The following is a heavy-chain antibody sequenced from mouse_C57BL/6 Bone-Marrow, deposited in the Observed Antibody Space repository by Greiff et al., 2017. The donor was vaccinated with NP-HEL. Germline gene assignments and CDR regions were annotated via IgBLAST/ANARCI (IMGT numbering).Heavy chain of an antibody. D-gene: IGHD2-2*01. V-gene: IGHV5-15*01. CDR3: ARQRDGYVYYAMDY. Sequence: EVQLQESGGGLVQPGGSLKLSCAASGFTFSDYGMAWVRQAPRQGPEWVAFISNLAYSIYYADTVTGRFTISRENAKNTLYLEMSSLRSEDTAMYYCARQRDGYVYYAMDYWGQGTSVTVSS. CDR1: GFTFSDYG. CDR2: ISNLAYSI. J-gene: IGHJ4*01.